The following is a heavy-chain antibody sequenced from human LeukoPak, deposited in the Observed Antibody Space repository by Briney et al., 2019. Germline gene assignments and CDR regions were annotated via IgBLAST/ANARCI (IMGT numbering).Heavy chain of an antibody. D-gene: IGHD5-12*01. J-gene: IGHJ4*02. Sequence: SETLSLTCSVSGASISTYYWSWIRQPPGKGLEWIGYLYFGGSTNYNPSLKSRVTISPDTSKNQLSLKLNSVTAADTAVYYCARAGGSWSFDYLGQGTLVTVSS. CDR2: LYFGGST. CDR1: GASISTYY. V-gene: IGHV4-59*01. CDR3: ARAGGSWSFDY.